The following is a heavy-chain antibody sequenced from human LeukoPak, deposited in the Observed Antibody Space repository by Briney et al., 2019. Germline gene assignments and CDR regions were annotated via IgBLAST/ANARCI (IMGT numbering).Heavy chain of an antibody. J-gene: IGHJ4*02. CDR2: IYYSGST. D-gene: IGHD1-26*01. Sequence: SETLSLTYTVSGGSISSYYWSWIRQPPGKGLEWIGYIYYSGSTNYNPSLKSRVTISVDTSKNQFSLKLSSVTAADTAVYYCARVGDGRVRDWGQGTLVTVSS. CDR1: GGSISSYY. CDR3: ARVGDGRVRD. V-gene: IGHV4-59*01.